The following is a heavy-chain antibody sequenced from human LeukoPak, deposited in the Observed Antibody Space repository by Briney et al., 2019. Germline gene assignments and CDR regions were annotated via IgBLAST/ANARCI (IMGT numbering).Heavy chain of an antibody. CDR3: AKDRVSTIGGVFDY. D-gene: IGHD5/OR15-5a*01. V-gene: IGHV3-30*18. Sequence: AGGSLRLSCAAPGFTFSTYTMSWVRQAPGKGLEWVAVIAYDGVYYHYADSVKGRFTISRDNSQNTLYLQMNGLRAEDTAVYYCAKDRVSTIGGVFDYRGQGTLVTVSS. J-gene: IGHJ4*02. CDR1: GFTFSTYT. CDR2: IAYDGVYY.